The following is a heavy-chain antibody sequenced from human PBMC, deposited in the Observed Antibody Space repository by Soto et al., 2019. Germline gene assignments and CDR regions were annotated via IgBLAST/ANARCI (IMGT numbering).Heavy chain of an antibody. CDR3: ARTLRSSSSPYYFNF. CDR2: ISTSNGNT. CDR1: GYIFSSYG. D-gene: IGHD6-6*01. Sequence: QVQLVQSGVEVKKPGASVKVSCKASGYIFSSYGLSWVRLAPGQGLEWMGWISTSNGNTKCAQKFQDRVAMTTDTSTSTAYMELRSLRSDDSAVYYCARTLRSSSSPYYFNFWGQGTLVSVSS. J-gene: IGHJ4*02. V-gene: IGHV1-18*04.